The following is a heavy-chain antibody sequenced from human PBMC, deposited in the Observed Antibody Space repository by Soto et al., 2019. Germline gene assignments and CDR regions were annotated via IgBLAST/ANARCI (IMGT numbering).Heavy chain of an antibody. J-gene: IGHJ5*02. CDR2: INPNSGVT. Sequence: ASVKVSCKASGYTFIGYYIHGVRQAPGQGLEGMGSINPNSGVTNYAQRVQGRVTMTRDTSITTGYMELRSLRSDDTAVYLCARDPWFDPWGQGTLVTVS. CDR3: ARDPWFDP. CDR1: GYTFIGYY. V-gene: IGHV1-2*02.